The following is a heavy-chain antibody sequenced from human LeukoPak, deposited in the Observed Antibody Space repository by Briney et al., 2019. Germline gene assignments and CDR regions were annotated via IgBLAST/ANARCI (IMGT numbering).Heavy chain of an antibody. CDR3: ARVFIAAAGTDY. Sequence: ASGKVSCKASGYTFTGYYMHWVRQAPGQGLEWMGWTNPNSGGTNYAQKFQGRVTMTRDTSISTAYMELSRLRSDDTAVYYCARVFIAAAGTDYWGQGTLVTVSS. J-gene: IGHJ4*02. CDR2: TNPNSGGT. D-gene: IGHD6-13*01. CDR1: GYTFTGYY. V-gene: IGHV1-2*02.